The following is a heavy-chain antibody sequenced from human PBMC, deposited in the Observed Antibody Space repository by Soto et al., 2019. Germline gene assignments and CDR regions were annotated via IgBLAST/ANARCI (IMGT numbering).Heavy chain of an antibody. D-gene: IGHD4-17*01. CDR3: ARGLTVTTAYNWFDP. V-gene: IGHV3-48*02. CDR1: GFTFSSYN. Sequence: GGSLRLSCAASGFTFSSYNMNWVRQAPGKGLEWVSYISSSSSTIYYADSVKGRFTISRDNAKNSLYLQMNSLRDEDTAVYYCARGLTVTTAYNWFDPWGQGTLVTVSS. J-gene: IGHJ5*02. CDR2: ISSSSSTI.